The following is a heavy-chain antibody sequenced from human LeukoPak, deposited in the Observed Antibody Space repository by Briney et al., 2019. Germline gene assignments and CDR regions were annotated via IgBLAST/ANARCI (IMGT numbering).Heavy chain of an antibody. CDR2: INPNSGGT. Sequence: ASVKVSCKASGYSFTGHYMHWVRQAPGQGLEWMGWINPNSGGTNYTQKFQGRVTMTRDTSISTAYMELSRLRSDDTAVYYCARGGDSSSSISWNAFDIWGQGTMVTVSS. CDR1: GYSFTGHY. J-gene: IGHJ3*02. V-gene: IGHV1-2*02. CDR3: ARGGDSSSSISWNAFDI. D-gene: IGHD6-6*01.